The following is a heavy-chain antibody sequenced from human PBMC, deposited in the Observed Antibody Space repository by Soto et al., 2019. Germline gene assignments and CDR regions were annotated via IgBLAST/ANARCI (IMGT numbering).Heavy chain of an antibody. D-gene: IGHD2-15*01. CDR1: GGSVSGYY. Sequence: QVQLQQWGAGLFKPSETLSLTCAVYGGSVSGYYWSWIRQPPGEGLEWIGEINHSGSTNYNQSLKSRVKFSVETPKNHFSTQPSSVTAAAKAVYYCAGGLCSGSSCYCPTVYSLDYWGQGTLVTVSS. CDR3: AGGLCSGSSCYCPTVYSLDY. CDR2: INHSGST. V-gene: IGHV4-34*01. J-gene: IGHJ4*02.